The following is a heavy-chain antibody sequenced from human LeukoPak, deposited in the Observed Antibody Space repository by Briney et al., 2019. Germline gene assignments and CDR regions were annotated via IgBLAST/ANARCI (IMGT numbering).Heavy chain of an antibody. CDR3: ARSRSGYYEDY. Sequence: GGSLRLSCVASGFTFSNYWMTWVRQAPGKGLEWVANIKEDGSEKYYVDSVKGRFTISRDNAKNPLSLQLNSLSAEDTALYYCARSRSGYYEDYWGQGTLVTVSS. CDR1: GFTFSNYW. J-gene: IGHJ4*02. D-gene: IGHD5-12*01. V-gene: IGHV3-7*01. CDR2: IKEDGSEK.